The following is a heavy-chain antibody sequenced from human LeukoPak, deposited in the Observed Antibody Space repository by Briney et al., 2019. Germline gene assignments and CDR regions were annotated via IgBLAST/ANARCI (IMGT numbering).Heavy chain of an antibody. D-gene: IGHD3-22*01. V-gene: IGHV1-2*06. Sequence: ASXKVSCKASGYTSTGYYMHWVRQAPGQGLEWMGRINPNSGGTNYAQKFQGRVSMTRETSISTAYMELSRLRSDDTAVYYCARDYYDSSGYYGYWGQGTLVTVSS. CDR3: ARDYYDSSGYYGY. CDR2: INPNSGGT. CDR1: GYTSTGYY. J-gene: IGHJ4*02.